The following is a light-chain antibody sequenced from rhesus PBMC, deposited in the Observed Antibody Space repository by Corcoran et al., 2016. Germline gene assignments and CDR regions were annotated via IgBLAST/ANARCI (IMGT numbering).Light chain of an antibody. CDR3: MQGTHSPYS. CDR2: QVS. J-gene: IGKJ2*01. Sequence: DVVLTQSPLSLPVTLGQPASVSCRSSQSLVYRDGKTYLSWLQQKPGQPPRRLIYQVSNRDSGVPDRFSGSGAGTDLTLTISRVEAEDVGVYYCMQGTHSPYSFGQGTKVEIK. V-gene: IGKV2S9*01. CDR1: QSLVYRDGKTY.